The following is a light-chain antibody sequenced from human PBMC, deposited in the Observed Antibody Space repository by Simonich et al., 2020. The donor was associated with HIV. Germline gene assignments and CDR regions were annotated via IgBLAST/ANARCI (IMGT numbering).Light chain of an antibody. CDR2: DAS. CDR3: LQHNSCLS. J-gene: IGKJ4*01. V-gene: IGKV1-13*02. Sequence: AIQLTPSPSSLSASVGDRVTITCRTSQVISSALAWSQQKQGKDHKLLIYDASSLKSGVPSTFSGSGSGTEFTLTISSLQPEDLPTYYCLQHNSCLSFGGGTKVEI. CDR1: QVISSA.